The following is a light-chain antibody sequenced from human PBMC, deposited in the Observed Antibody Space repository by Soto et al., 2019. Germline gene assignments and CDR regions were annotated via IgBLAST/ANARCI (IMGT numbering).Light chain of an antibody. CDR1: GSDVGSYIL. V-gene: IGLV2-14*02. Sequence: QSALTQPASVSGSPGQSITISCTGTGSDVGSYILVSWYQQHPGKAPKLIIYEVSERPSGVSDRFSGSKSDNTASLTISGLQAEDEADYYCSSYTSVRGVFGGGTKLTVL. CDR2: EVS. J-gene: IGLJ3*02. CDR3: SSYTSVRGV.